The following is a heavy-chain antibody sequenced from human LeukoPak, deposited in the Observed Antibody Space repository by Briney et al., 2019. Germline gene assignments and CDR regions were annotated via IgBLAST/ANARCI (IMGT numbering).Heavy chain of an antibody. D-gene: IGHD6-19*01. CDR3: AKDLGGGSGCYDL. Sequence: GGSLRLSCAASGFTFSSYGMHWVRQAPGKGLEWVAIISYDGSNKYYADSVQGRFTISRDNSKNTLYLQMNSLRAEDAAVYYCAKDLGGGSGCYDLWGRGTLVTVSS. CDR1: GFTFSSYG. CDR2: ISYDGSNK. J-gene: IGHJ2*01. V-gene: IGHV3-30*18.